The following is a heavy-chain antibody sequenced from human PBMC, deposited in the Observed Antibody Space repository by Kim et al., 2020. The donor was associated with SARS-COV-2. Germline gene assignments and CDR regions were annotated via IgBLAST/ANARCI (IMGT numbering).Heavy chain of an antibody. V-gene: IGHV3-7*03. J-gene: IGHJ4*02. CDR1: GFTFSSYW. Sequence: GGSLRLSCAASGFTFSSYWMSWVRQAPGKGLEWVANIKQDGSEKYYVDSVKGRFTISRDNDKNSLYLQMNSLRAEDTAVYYCARDITVTHNVGDYWGQGTLVTVSS. CDR2: IKQDGSEK. CDR3: ARDITVTHNVGDY. D-gene: IGHD4-17*01.